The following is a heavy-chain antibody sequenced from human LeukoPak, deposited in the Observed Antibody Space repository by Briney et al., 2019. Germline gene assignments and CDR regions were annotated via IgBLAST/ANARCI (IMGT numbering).Heavy chain of an antibody. V-gene: IGHV3-30*04. D-gene: IGHD3-3*01. Sequence: PGGSLRLSCAASGFTFSSYAMHWVRQAPGKGLEWVAVISYDGSNKYYADSVKGRFTISRDNSKNTLYLQMNSLRAEDTAVYYCAKDQNPYDFWSGPFDYWGQGTLVTVSS. CDR1: GFTFSSYA. J-gene: IGHJ4*02. CDR3: AKDQNPYDFWSGPFDY. CDR2: ISYDGSNK.